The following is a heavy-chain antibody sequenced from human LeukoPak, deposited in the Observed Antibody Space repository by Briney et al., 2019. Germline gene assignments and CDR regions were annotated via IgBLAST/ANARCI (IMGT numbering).Heavy chain of an antibody. CDR2: INPNSGGT. D-gene: IGHD2-15*01. V-gene: IGHV1-2*02. CDR1: GYTFTGYY. Sequence: ASVKVSCKASGYTFTGYYMHWVRQAPGQGLEGMGWINPNSGGTNYAQKFQGRVTMTRDTSISTAYMELSRLRSDDTAVYYCARPYCSGGSCYAFDYWGQGTLVTVSS. J-gene: IGHJ4*02. CDR3: ARPYCSGGSCYAFDY.